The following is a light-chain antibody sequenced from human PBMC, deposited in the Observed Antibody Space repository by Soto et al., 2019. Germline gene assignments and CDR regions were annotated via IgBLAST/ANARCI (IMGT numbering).Light chain of an antibody. CDR1: QSVSSDY. CDR3: QQYGSSPFT. Sequence: EFVLTQSPGSLSLSPGERATLSCRASQSVSSDYLAWYQHKPGQAPRLVIYGASSRATGIPDRFSGSGSGSDFTLTISRLEPEDFAVYYCQQYGSSPFTFGQGTEVKIK. CDR2: GAS. V-gene: IGKV3-20*01. J-gene: IGKJ2*01.